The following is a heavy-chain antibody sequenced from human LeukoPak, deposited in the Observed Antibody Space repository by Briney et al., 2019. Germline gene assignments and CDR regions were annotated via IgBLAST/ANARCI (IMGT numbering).Heavy chain of an antibody. CDR3: ATDFYDST. CDR1: GFTFSNAW. D-gene: IGHD3-22*01. CDR2: IRSNSDGGTI. Sequence: KPGGSLRLSCATSGFTFSNAWMNWVRQAPGKGPKWVGRIRSNSDGGTIDYAAPVKGRFTLSRDDSKTTLYLQMNSLQTEDTAVYYCATDFYDSTWGQGTLVTVSS. V-gene: IGHV3-15*07. J-gene: IGHJ5*02.